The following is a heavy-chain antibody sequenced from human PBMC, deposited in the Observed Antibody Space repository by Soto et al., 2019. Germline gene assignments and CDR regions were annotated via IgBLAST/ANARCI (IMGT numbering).Heavy chain of an antibody. CDR1: GVTFSSYI. CDR2: IIPIPGIT. V-gene: IGHV1-69*02. J-gene: IGHJ4*02. Sequence: QVQLVQSGAEVKKPGSSVKVSCKASGVTFSSYIITWARQAPGQGLEWMGRIIPIPGITTYAQKFQGRITISADKSTRTAYMELSSLSSEDTAVYYCARGRLSVALYYFDSWGQGTLVTVSS. D-gene: IGHD3-3*02. CDR3: ARGRLSVALYYFDS.